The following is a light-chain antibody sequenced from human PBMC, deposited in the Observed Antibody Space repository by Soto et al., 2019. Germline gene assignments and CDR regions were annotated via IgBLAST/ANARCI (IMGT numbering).Light chain of an antibody. CDR3: QRYGSAPAWT. V-gene: IGKV3-20*01. CDR1: QSISSSY. CDR2: GAS. J-gene: IGKJ1*01. Sequence: EIVLTQSPGTLSLSPGERATLSCRASQSISSSYLAWYQQKPGQAPRLLIYGASKRATGIPDRFSGSGSGTDFALTISRLESEDLAVYYCQRYGSAPAWTFGQGTKVEIK.